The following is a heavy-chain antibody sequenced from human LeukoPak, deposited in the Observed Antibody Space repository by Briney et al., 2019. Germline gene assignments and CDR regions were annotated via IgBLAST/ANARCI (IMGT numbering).Heavy chain of an antibody. J-gene: IGHJ3*02. CDR2: XXXILGIA. CDR3: ARDIGRLAAALPFDAFDI. Sequence: SXXXXWVXQAPGXGLXWMGXXXXILGIANYAQKFQGRVTITADKSTSTASMELSSLRAEDTAVYYCARDIGRLAAALPFDAFDIWGQGTMVTVSS. V-gene: IGHV1-69*04. CDR1: SXX. D-gene: IGHD6-13*01.